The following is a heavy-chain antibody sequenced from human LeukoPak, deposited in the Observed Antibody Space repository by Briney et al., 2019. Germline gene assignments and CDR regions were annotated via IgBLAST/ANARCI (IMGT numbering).Heavy chain of an antibody. J-gene: IGHJ3*02. CDR2: IYHSGST. V-gene: IGHV4-38-2*02. CDR1: GYSISSGYY. Sequence: PSETLSLTCTVSGYSISSGYYWGWIRQPPGKGLEWIGSIYHSGSTYYNPSLKSRVTISVDTSKNQFSLRLSSVTAADTAVYYCARDPGRSSSSSLAFDIWGQGTMVTVSS. CDR3: ARDPGRSSSSSLAFDI. D-gene: IGHD6-6*01.